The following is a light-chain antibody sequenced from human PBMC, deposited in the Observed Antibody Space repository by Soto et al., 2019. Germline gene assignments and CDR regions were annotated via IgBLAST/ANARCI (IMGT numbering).Light chain of an antibody. CDR3: QQYGSSPGT. Sequence: EIVLTQSPDTLSLSPGERATLSCRASQSVSSSYLAWYQQKPGQAPRLLIYGASSRATGIPDRFSGSGSGTDFTLNISRLEPEDFAVYSCQQYGSSPGTFGQGTKVEIK. V-gene: IGKV3-20*01. J-gene: IGKJ1*01. CDR2: GAS. CDR1: QSVSSSY.